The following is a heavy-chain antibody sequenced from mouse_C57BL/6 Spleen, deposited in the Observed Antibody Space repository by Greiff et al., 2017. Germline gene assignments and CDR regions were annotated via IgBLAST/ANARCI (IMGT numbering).Heavy chain of an antibody. J-gene: IGHJ4*01. CDR2: IDPETGGT. V-gene: IGHV1-15*01. CDR1: GYTFTDYE. CDR3: TRSGYSNYYAMDY. Sequence: SGAELVRPGASVTLSCKASGYTFTDYEMHWVKQTPVHGLEWIGAIDPETGGTAYNQKFKGKAILTADKSSSTAYMELRSLTSEDSAVYYCTRSGYSNYYAMDYWGQGTSVTVSS. D-gene: IGHD2-5*01.